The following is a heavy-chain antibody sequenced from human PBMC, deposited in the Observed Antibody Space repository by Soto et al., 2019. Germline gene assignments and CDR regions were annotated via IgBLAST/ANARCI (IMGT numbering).Heavy chain of an antibody. V-gene: IGHV3-15*07. D-gene: IGHD6-19*01. CDR3: TTELGSSSGWYYFDY. CDR1: GFTFSNAW. CDR2: IKSKTDGGTT. Sequence: PGGSLRLSCAASGFTFSNAWMNWVRQAPGKGLEWVGRIKSKTDGGTTDYAAPVKGRFTISRDDSKNTLYLQMNSLKTEDTAVYYCTTELGSSSGWYYFDYWGQGTLVTVSS. J-gene: IGHJ4*02.